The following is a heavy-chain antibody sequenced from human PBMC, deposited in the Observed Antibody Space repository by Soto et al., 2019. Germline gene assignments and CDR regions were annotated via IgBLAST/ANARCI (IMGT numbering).Heavy chain of an antibody. V-gene: IGHV4-39*01. CDR2: IYYSGST. CDR1: GGSISSSSYY. D-gene: IGHD1-26*01. J-gene: IGHJ4*02. CDR3: ARGGWELLLDY. Sequence: SETLSLTCTVSGGSISSSSYYWGWIRQPPGKGLEWIGSIYYSGSTYYNPSLKSRVTISVDTSKNQFSLKLSSVTAADTAVYYCARGGWELLLDYWGQGTLVTVSS.